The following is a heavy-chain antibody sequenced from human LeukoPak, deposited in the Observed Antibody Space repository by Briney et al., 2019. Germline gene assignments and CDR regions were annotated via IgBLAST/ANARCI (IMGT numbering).Heavy chain of an antibody. D-gene: IGHD3-3*01. V-gene: IGHV3-15*01. Sequence: GGSLRLSCAASGFTFSDAWMSWVRQAPGKELEWVGRIKSKTDGGTTDYAAPVKGRFTISRDDSKNTLYLQMNSLKTEDTAVYYCTTHDFWSGYYNFDYWGQGTVVTVSS. CDR2: IKSKTDGGTT. CDR3: TTHDFWSGYYNFDY. CDR1: GFTFSDAW. J-gene: IGHJ4*02.